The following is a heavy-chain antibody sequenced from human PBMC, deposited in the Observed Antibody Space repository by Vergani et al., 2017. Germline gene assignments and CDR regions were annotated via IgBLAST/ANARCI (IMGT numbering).Heavy chain of an antibody. J-gene: IGHJ3*02. D-gene: IGHD5-24*01. V-gene: IGHV1-69*04. CDR1: GGTFSSYA. Sequence: QVQLVQSGAEVKKPGSSVKVSCKASGGTFSSYAISWVRQAPGQGLEWMGRIIPILGIANYAQKFQGRVTITAEKSTSTAYMELSSLRSEDTAVYYCARARVTKEMATQGAFDIWGQGTMVTVSS. CDR2: IIPILGIA. CDR3: ARARVTKEMATQGAFDI.